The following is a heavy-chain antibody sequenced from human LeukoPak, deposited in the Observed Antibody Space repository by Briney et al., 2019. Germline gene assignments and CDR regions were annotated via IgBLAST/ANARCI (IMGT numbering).Heavy chain of an antibody. CDR2: ISAYNGNT. V-gene: IGHV1-18*04. Sequence: ASVKVSCKASGYTFTGYHMHWVRQAPGQGLEWMGWISAYNGNTNYAQKLQGRVTMTTDTSTSTAYMELRSLRSDDTAVYYCARACTSCYTGNAFDIWGQGTMVTVSS. CDR1: GYTFTGYH. CDR3: ARACTSCYTGNAFDI. J-gene: IGHJ3*02. D-gene: IGHD2-2*02.